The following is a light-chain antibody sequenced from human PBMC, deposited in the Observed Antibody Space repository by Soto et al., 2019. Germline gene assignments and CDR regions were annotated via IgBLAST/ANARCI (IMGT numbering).Light chain of an antibody. CDR1: SSDVGSYDY. CDR2: NVR. CDR3: SSYTSSTNYV. J-gene: IGLJ1*01. V-gene: IGLV2-14*01. Sequence: QSFLIQPPSVSGSPGRSVTISCTGTSSDVGSYDYVSWYQQHPGTVPKPMIYNVRYRPSGISNRFSGSKSGNTASLTISGLQAEDEADYYCSSYTSSTNYVFGTGTKVTVL.